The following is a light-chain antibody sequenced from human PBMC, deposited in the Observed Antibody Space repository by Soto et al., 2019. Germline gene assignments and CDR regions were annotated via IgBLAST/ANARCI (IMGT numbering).Light chain of an antibody. CDR1: QTISSW. Sequence: DIQMTQSPSTLSGSVGDRVTITCRASQTISSWLAWYQQKPGKAPRLLIYRASTLKSGVPSRFSGSGSGTKFTLTIARLQPDDFATYYCQQYETFSGTFGPGTKVDIK. V-gene: IGKV1-5*03. CDR3: QQYETFSGT. CDR2: RAS. J-gene: IGKJ1*01.